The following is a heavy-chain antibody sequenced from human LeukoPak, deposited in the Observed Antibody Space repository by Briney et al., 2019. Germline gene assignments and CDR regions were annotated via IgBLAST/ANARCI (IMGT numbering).Heavy chain of an antibody. V-gene: IGHV3-7*01. CDR3: VRDQAEGSGSYDRRYYYYYYGMDV. Sequence: GALILYFAASGFPFSRYWMSWVRPAPGKGLGGVANIKHDGSEKYYLDSVKGRFTISRDNAKNSLYLQMNSLRAEDTAVYYCVRDQAEGSGSYDRRYYYYYYGMDVWGQGTTVTVSS. D-gene: IGHD3-10*01. J-gene: IGHJ6*02. CDR1: GFPFSRYW. CDR2: IKHDGSEK.